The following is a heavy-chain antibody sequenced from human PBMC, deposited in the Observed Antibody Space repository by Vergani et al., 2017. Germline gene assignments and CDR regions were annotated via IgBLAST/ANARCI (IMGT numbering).Heavy chain of an antibody. D-gene: IGHD2-21*02. CDR1: GFTFSSYS. Sequence: EAQLVESGGGLVKPGGSLRLSCAASGFTFSSYSMNWVRQAPGKGLEWVSSISSSSSYIYYADSVKGRFTISRDNAKNSLYLQMNSLRAEDTAVYYCARSRYCGGDCYRGLTYYFDYWGQGTLVTVSS. CDR3: ARSRYCGGDCYRGLTYYFDY. J-gene: IGHJ4*02. V-gene: IGHV3-21*01. CDR2: ISSSSSYI.